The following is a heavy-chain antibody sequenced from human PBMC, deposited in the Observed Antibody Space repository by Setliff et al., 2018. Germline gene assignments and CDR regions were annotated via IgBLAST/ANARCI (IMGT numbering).Heavy chain of an antibody. Sequence: SETLSLTCAVSDFSVGSVYYWGWTRQPPGRGLEWIANIYYSGTTHYSPSFESRVTMSVDTSKNQSSLNLSSVTAADTALYYCARTSTGRYFDLWGRGTLVTVSS. CDR3: ARTSTGRYFDL. D-gene: IGHD2-2*01. CDR2: IYYSGTT. CDR1: DFSVGSVYY. J-gene: IGHJ2*01. V-gene: IGHV4-38-2*01.